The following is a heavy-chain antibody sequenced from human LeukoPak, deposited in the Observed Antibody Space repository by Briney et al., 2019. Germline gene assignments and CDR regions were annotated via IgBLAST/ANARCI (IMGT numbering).Heavy chain of an antibody. V-gene: IGHV1-46*01. J-gene: IGHJ4*02. CDR1: GYTFTSYY. Sequence: GASVNVSCKASGYTFTSYYMHWVRQAPGQGLEWMGIINPSGGSTSYAQKFQGRVTMTRDTSTSTVYMELSSLRSEDTAVYYCARAESEVVIFDYWGRGTLVTVSS. CDR3: ARAESEVVIFDY. CDR2: INPSGGST. D-gene: IGHD3-22*01.